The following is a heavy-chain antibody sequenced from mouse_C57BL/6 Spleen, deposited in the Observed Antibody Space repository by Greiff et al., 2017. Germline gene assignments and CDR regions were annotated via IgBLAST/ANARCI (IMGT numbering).Heavy chain of an antibody. J-gene: IGHJ3*01. CDR3: ATIYDGYSSFAY. CDR2: IYPSDSET. CDR1: GYTFTSYW. D-gene: IGHD2-3*01. V-gene: IGHV1-61*01. Sequence: QVQLQQSGAELVRPGSSVKLSCKASGYTFTSYWMDWVKQRPGQGLEWIGNIYPSDSETHYNQKFKDKATLTVDKSSSTAYMQLSSLTSEDSAVYYCATIYDGYSSFAYWGQGTLVTVSA.